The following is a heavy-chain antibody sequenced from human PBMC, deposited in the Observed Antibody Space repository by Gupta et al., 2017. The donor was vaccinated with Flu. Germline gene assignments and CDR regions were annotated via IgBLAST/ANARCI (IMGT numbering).Heavy chain of an antibody. D-gene: IGHD3-22*01. Sequence: QVQLVQSGTEVKKPGSSVTISCKTSGVTFSSNAINWVRQAPGHGLEWMGGIIPKFETPNYAQKFQDRVTITADISTSTAYMELSSLRSEDTAVYYCARDYDGTGTYYYYYFGMDVWGQGTTVTVSS. CDR2: IIPKFETP. CDR3: ARDYDGTGTYYYYYFGMDV. CDR1: GVTFSSNA. V-gene: IGHV1-69*06. J-gene: IGHJ6*02.